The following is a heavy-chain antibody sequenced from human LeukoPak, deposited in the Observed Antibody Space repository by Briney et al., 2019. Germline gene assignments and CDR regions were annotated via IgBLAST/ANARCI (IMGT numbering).Heavy chain of an antibody. J-gene: IGHJ4*02. Sequence: PGGSLTLSCAASGFTFSSYWMSWVRQAPGKGLEWVANIKQDGSEKYYVDSVKGRFTISRDNAKNSLYLQMNCLRAEETALYYCASGRQLGYWGQGTLVTVSS. V-gene: IGHV3-7*01. D-gene: IGHD3-16*01. CDR2: IKQDGSEK. CDR1: GFTFSSYW. CDR3: ASGRQLGY.